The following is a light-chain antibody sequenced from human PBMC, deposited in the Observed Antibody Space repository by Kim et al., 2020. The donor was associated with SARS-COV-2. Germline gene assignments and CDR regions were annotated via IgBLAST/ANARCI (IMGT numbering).Light chain of an antibody. V-gene: IGLV1-44*01. CDR3: AAWDDSLNGLV. J-gene: IGLJ2*01. Sequence: ELTQPPSASGTPGQRVTISCSGSSSNIGSNTVNWYQQLPGTAPKLLIYSNNQRPSGVPDRFSGSKSSTSASLAISGLQSEDEADYYCAAWDDSLNGLVFGGGTQLTVL. CDR1: SSNIGSNT. CDR2: SNN.